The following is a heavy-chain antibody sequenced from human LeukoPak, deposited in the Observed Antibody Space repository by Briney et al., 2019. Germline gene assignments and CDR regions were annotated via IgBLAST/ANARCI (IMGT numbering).Heavy chain of an antibody. CDR1: GDSVSSNSAG. CDR3: ARGRGSSSWYYFDY. V-gene: IGHV6-1*01. Sequence: SQILSLTCAISGDSVSSNSAGWNWIRQSPSRGLEWLGRTYYNSDWYNDYAVSVKSRIIIHADTSTNQISLQLISVTPEDTAVYYCARGRGSSSWYYFDYWGQGTLVTVSS. CDR2: TYYNSDWYN. J-gene: IGHJ4*02. D-gene: IGHD6-13*01.